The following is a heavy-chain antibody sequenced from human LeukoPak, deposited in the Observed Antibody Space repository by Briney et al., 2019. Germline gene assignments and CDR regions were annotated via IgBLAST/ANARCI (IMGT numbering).Heavy chain of an antibody. CDR2: ISGTGDTT. Sequence: TGGSLRLSCGASGFTFSNYAMSWVRQAAGKGLEWVSGISGTGDTTYYADSVKGRFTISRDNSKKTVYLQMNSLRAEDTAVYYCAKDRVAHFFYWYFDLWGRGTLVTVSS. CDR3: AKDRVAHFFYWYFDL. V-gene: IGHV3-23*01. J-gene: IGHJ2*01. D-gene: IGHD5-12*01. CDR1: GFTFSNYA.